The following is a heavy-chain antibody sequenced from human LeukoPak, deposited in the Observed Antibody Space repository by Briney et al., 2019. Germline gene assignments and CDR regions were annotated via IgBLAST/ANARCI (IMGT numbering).Heavy chain of an antibody. J-gene: IGHJ4*02. CDR2: INQGGTEK. D-gene: IGHD3-22*01. Sequence: PGESLRLSCAASRFTFSNYWMSWVRQAPGKGLEWVASINQGGTEKHFVDSVKGRFTISRDNAKNSVFLQMNSLRAEDTAIYYCAPQTMILVLGGQGTLVTVSS. V-gene: IGHV3-7*01. CDR3: APQTMILVL. CDR1: RFTFSNYW.